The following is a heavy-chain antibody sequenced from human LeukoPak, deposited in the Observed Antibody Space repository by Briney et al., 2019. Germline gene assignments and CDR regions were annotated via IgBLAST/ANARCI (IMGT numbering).Heavy chain of an antibody. CDR2: INHSGST. J-gene: IGHJ4*02. Sequence: SETQSLTCAVYGGSFSGYYWSWIRQPPGKGLEWIGEINHSGSTNYNPSLKSRVTISVDTSKNQFSLKLSSVTAADTAVYYCARGRITIFGVVIIRRGFDYWGQGTLVTVSS. CDR3: ARGRITIFGVVIIRRGFDY. V-gene: IGHV4-34*01. CDR1: GGSFSGYY. D-gene: IGHD3-3*01.